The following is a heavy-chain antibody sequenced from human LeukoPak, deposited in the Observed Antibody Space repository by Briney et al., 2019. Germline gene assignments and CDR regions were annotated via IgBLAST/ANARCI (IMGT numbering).Heavy chain of an antibody. Sequence: GSSVKLSCKASGGTFSSYAISWVRQAPGQGLEWMGGIIPIFGTANYAQKFQGRVTITADESTSTDSMELSSLRSEDTAVYYRARAPEYYYGSGCYYKGPFDYWGQGTRVTVSS. CDR1: GGTFSSYA. D-gene: IGHD3-10*01. V-gene: IGHV1-69*01. J-gene: IGHJ4*02. CDR2: IIPIFGTA. CDR3: ARAPEYYYGSGCYYKGPFDY.